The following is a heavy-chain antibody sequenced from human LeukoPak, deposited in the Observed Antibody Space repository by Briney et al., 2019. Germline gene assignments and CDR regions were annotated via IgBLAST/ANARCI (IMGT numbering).Heavy chain of an antibody. CDR2: IIPILGIA. V-gene: IGHV1-69*04. Sequence: SVKVSCKASGGTFSSYVISWVRQAPGQGLEWMGRIIPILGIANYAQKFQGRVTITADKSTSPAYMELSTLRSEDTAVYYGASLDSSGYSNFDYWGQGTLVTVSS. CDR1: GGTFSSYV. CDR3: ASLDSSGYSNFDY. D-gene: IGHD3-22*01. J-gene: IGHJ4*02.